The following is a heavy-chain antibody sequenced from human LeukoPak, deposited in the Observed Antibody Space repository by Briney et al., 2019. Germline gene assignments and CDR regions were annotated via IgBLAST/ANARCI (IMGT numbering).Heavy chain of an antibody. D-gene: IGHD6-13*01. CDR3: AREYSSSWYENAFDI. J-gene: IGHJ3*02. CDR2: IYTSGST. V-gene: IGHV4-4*07. CDR1: GGSISNYF. Sequence: SETLSLTCTVSGGSISNYFWSWIRQPAGKGLEWIGRIYTSGSTNYNPSLKSRVTMSVDTSKNQFSLKLSSVTAADTAVYYCAREYSSSWYENAFDIWGQGTMVTVSS.